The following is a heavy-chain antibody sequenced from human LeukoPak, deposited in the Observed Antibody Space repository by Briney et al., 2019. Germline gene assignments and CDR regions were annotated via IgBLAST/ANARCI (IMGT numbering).Heavy chain of an antibody. CDR2: ISGSGGRT. J-gene: IGHJ4*02. CDR1: GFTFSSYA. D-gene: IGHD2-15*01. CDR3: AKDGVATITFDY. V-gene: IGHV3-23*01. Sequence: GGSLRLSCTASGFTFSSYAMNWVRQAPGKGLEWVSVISGSGGRTYYADPVKGRFTISRDNSKNPLYLQMNSLRAEDTAVYYCAKDGVATITFDYWGQGTLGTVS.